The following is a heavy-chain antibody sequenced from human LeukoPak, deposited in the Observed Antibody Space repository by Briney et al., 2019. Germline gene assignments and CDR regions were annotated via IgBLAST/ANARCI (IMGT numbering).Heavy chain of an antibody. D-gene: IGHD4-17*01. CDR1: GYSITCGYY. Sequence: PSETLFLTCTVSGYSITCGYYGAWIRQPPGKGLEWIGSIHHSGTTYYNPSLKRRVTISVDTPKNQFSLKLSSVTAADMAVYYCARDDGAPEPDDGFDIWGQGTMVTVTS. CDR3: ARDDGAPEPDDGFDI. J-gene: IGHJ3*02. V-gene: IGHV4-38-2*02. CDR2: IHHSGTT.